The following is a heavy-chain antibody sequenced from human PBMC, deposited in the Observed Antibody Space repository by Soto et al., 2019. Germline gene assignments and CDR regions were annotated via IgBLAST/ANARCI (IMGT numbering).Heavy chain of an antibody. CDR3: ATTHYDYVWGSYRPYYFDY. CDR1: GGTFSSYA. CDR2: IIPIFGTA. D-gene: IGHD3-16*02. Sequence: ASVKVSCKASGGTFSSYAISWVRQAPGQGLEWMGGIIPIFGTANYAQKFQGRVTITADESTSTAYMELSSLRSEDTAVYYCATTHYDYVWGSYRPYYFDYWGQGTLVTVSS. V-gene: IGHV1-69*13. J-gene: IGHJ4*02.